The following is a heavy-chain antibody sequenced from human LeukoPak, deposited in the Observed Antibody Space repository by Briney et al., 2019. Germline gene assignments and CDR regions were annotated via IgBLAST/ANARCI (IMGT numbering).Heavy chain of an antibody. CDR2: IIPILGIA. D-gene: IGHD2-15*01. CDR1: GGTFSSYT. J-gene: IGHJ6*02. CDR3: AREHCSGGGCFDPRYYYYGMDV. V-gene: IGHV1-69*04. Sequence: SVKVSCKASGGTFSSYTISWVRQAPGQGLEWMGRIIPILGIANYAQKFQGRVTITADKSTSTAYMELSSLRSEDTAVYYCAREHCSGGGCFDPRYYYYGMDVWGQGTTVTVSS.